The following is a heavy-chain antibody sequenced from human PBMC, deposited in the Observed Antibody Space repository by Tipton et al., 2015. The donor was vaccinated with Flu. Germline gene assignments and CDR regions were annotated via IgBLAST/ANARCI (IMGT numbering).Heavy chain of an antibody. CDR1: GGSISSYY. CDR2: IYYGGST. CDR3: ARHEPSQRAFDI. J-gene: IGHJ3*02. Sequence: TLSLTCTVSGGSISSYYWSWIRQPPGKGLEWIGYIYYGGSTNYNPSLKSRVTISVDTSKNQFSLKLSSVTAADTAVYYCARHEPSQRAFDIWGQGTMVTVSS. V-gene: IGHV4-59*08.